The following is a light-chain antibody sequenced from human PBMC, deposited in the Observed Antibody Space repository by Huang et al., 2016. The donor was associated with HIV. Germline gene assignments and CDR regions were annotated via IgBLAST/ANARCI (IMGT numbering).Light chain of an antibody. CDR2: VAS. CDR3: QQSYITPYT. J-gene: IGKJ2*01. Sequence: DIQMTQSPSSLSASVGDRVTITCRASQSISNYLNWYQREPGKAPKLLIYVASSLRTGVPSRFSGSGSGTHFILTISSLQPEDFATYFCQQSYITPYTFGQGTKLEIK. CDR1: QSISNY. V-gene: IGKV1-39*01.